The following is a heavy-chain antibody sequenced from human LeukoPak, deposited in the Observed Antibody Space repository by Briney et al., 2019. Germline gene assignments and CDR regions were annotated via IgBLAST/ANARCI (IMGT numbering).Heavy chain of an antibody. V-gene: IGHV4-34*01. CDR2: INHSGST. CDR3: ARGLKGWLRSGPFDY. Sequence: GSLRLSCAASGFTFSSYWMSWIRQPPGKGLEWIGEINHSGSTNYNPSLKSRVTISVDTSKNQFSLKLSSVTAADTAVYYCARGLKGWLRSGPFDYWGQGTLVTVSP. CDR1: GFTFSSYW. J-gene: IGHJ4*02. D-gene: IGHD5-12*01.